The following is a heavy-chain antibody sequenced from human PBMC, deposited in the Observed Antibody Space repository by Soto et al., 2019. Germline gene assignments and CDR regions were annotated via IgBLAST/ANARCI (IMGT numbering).Heavy chain of an antibody. D-gene: IGHD6-19*01. CDR1: GFTFSSYG. CDR3: ARLKAGTAAFDY. Sequence: GGSLRLSCAASGFTFSSYGMHWVRQAPGKGLEWVAVIWDDGSKTNYADSVRGRFTISRDNAKSTLYLQMNSLRAEDTAVYYCARLKAGTAAFDYWGQGTLVTVSS. CDR2: IWDDGSKT. V-gene: IGHV3-33*01. J-gene: IGHJ4*02.